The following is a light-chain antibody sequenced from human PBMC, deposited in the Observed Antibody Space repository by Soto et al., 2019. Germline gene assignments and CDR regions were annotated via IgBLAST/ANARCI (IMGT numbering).Light chain of an antibody. CDR2: DAS. Sequence: EIVLTQSPATLSLSPGERATLSCRVSQSVSSSLAWYQQKPGQAPRLLIYDASNRATVIPARFSGSGSGTDFTLTISSLEPEDFAVYYCQQRSNWPPWTFGQGTKVDIK. J-gene: IGKJ1*01. V-gene: IGKV3-11*01. CDR3: QQRSNWPPWT. CDR1: QSVSSS.